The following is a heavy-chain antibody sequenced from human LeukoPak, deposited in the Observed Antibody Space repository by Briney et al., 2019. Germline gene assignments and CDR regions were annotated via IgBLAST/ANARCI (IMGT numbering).Heavy chain of an antibody. V-gene: IGHV4-59*01. D-gene: IGHD1-26*01. CDR3: ARAGYGVGDTAHHYFDY. Sequence: SETLSLTCIVSGGXISGYYCTWIRQPPGKGLEWIGYIYYSGDTKYNPSLKSRVIISVDMSKTQFSLKLSSVTAADTAVYYCARAGYGVGDTAHHYFDYWGQGTLVTVSS. J-gene: IGHJ4*02. CDR1: GGXISGYY. CDR2: IYYSGDT.